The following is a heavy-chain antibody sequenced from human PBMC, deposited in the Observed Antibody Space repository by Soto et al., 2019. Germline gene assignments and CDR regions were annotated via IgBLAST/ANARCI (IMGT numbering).Heavy chain of an antibody. CDR1: GGTFSSYA. D-gene: IGHD3-9*01. Sequence: SVKVSCKASGGTFSSYAISWVRQAPGQGLEWMGGIIPIFGTANYAQKFQGRVTITADKSTSTSYMELSSLRSEDTAVYYCASWGRDILTGYYKYYFDYWGQGTLVTVSS. V-gene: IGHV1-69*06. J-gene: IGHJ4*02. CDR3: ASWGRDILTGYYKYYFDY. CDR2: IIPIFGTA.